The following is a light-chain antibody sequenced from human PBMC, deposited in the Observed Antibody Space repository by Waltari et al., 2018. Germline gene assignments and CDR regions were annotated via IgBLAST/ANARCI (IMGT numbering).Light chain of an antibody. CDR1: SSDVGGYNY. CDR2: DVS. J-gene: IGLJ2*01. CDR3: SSYAGSYIFTV. V-gene: IGLV2-11*01. Sequence: QSALPQPRSVSGYPGQSVTISCPGTSSDVGGYNYVPRHQQHPGKAPQVMIYDVSKRPSGVPDRFSGSKSGNTASLTISGLQAEDEADYYCSSYAGSYIFTVFGGGTKLTVL.